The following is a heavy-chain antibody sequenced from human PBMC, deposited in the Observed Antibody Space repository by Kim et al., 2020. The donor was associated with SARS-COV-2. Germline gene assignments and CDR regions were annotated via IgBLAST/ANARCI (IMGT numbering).Heavy chain of an antibody. D-gene: IGHD3-10*01. CDR1: GFTFSSYA. V-gene: IGHV3-30*04. Sequence: GGSLRLSCAASGFTFSSYAMHWVRQAPGKGLEWVAVISYDGSNKYYADSVKGRFTISRDNSKNTLYLQMNSLRAEDTAVYYCARDGQYRRNYYGSGSYFDYWGQGTLVTVSS. J-gene: IGHJ4*02. CDR2: ISYDGSNK. CDR3: ARDGQYRRNYYGSGSYFDY.